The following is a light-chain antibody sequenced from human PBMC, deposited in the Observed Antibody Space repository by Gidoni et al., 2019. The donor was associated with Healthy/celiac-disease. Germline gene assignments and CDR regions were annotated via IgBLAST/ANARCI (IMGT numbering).Light chain of an antibody. CDR3: QQFNSYPHKLT. J-gene: IGKJ4*01. CDR2: DAS. V-gene: IGKV1-13*02. CDR1: QGISSA. Sequence: AIQLTQSPSSLSASVGDRVTITCRASQGISSALAWYQQKPGKAPKLLIYDASSLESGVPSRFSGSGSGTDFTLTISSLQPEDFATYYCQQFNSYPHKLTFXGXTKVEIK.